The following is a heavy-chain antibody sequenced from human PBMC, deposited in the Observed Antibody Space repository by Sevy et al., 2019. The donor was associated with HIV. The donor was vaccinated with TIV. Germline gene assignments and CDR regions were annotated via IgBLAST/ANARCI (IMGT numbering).Heavy chain of an antibody. CDR2: INAGNGNT. J-gene: IGHJ4*02. CDR1: GYTFTSYA. CDR3: ARGVLRGISMARFGSWFIFDY. V-gene: IGHV1-3*01. D-gene: IGHD6-13*01. Sequence: ASVKVSCKASGYTFTSYAMHWVRQAPGQRLEWMGWINAGNGNTKYSQKFQGRVTITRDTSASTAYMELSSLRSEDTAVYYCARGVLRGISMARFGSWFIFDYWGQGTLVTVSS.